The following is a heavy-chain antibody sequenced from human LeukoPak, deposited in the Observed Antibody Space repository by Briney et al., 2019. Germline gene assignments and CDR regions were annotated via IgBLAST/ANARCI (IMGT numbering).Heavy chain of an antibody. Sequence: GGSLRLSCGASGFTFSDYAMTWVRQSPGKGLEWVSTISGSGDITYYANSVKGRFTISRDNSKNTLYLQMNSLRAEDTAVYYCAKVFVITYYFDSTGPSGAFDFWGQGTMVTVSS. J-gene: IGHJ3*01. D-gene: IGHD3-22*01. V-gene: IGHV3-23*01. CDR1: GFTFSDYA. CDR3: AKVFVITYYFDSTGPSGAFDF. CDR2: ISGSGDIT.